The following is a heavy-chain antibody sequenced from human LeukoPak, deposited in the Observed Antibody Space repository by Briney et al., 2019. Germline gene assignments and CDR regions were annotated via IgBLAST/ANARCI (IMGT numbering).Heavy chain of an antibody. CDR2: ISSSISII. D-gene: IGHD4-23*01. J-gene: IGHJ4*02. CDR3: ARAPYGSNSGGGYFDY. Sequence: PGGSLRLSCAASEFTFSSYSMNWVRQAPGKGLEWVAYISSSISIIYYADSVKGRFTISRDNAKNSQYLQLNSLRVEDTAVYYCARAPYGSNSGGGYFDYWGQGTLVTVSS. CDR1: EFTFSSYS. V-gene: IGHV3-48*01.